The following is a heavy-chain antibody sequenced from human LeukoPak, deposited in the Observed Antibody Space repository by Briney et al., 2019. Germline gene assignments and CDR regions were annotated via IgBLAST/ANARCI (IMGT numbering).Heavy chain of an antibody. Sequence: ASVKVSCKASGYTFTGYYMHWVRQAPGQGLEWMGIINPSGGSTSYAQKFQGRVTMTRDTSTSTVYMELSSLRSEDTAVYYCARDNIVGVTAAFGYWAREPWSPSPQ. CDR2: INPSGGST. CDR3: ARDNIVGVTAAFGY. V-gene: IGHV1-46*01. D-gene: IGHD1-26*01. CDR1: GYTFTGYY. J-gene: IGHJ4*02.